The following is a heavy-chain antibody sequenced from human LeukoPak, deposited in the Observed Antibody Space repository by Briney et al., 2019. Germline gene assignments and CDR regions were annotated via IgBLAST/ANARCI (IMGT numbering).Heavy chain of an antibody. Sequence: ASVKVSCKASGYTFTNHDISWLRQAPGQGQGPEWMGWISAYSGNTNYAQKLQGRVTMTTDTSTSTAYMELRSLRSDDTAVYYCARDHDPHYYDSSGYYDYWGQGTLVSVSS. D-gene: IGHD3-22*01. CDR1: GYTFTNHD. J-gene: IGHJ4*02. V-gene: IGHV1-18*01. CDR2: ISAYSGNT. CDR3: ARDHDPHYYDSSGYYDY.